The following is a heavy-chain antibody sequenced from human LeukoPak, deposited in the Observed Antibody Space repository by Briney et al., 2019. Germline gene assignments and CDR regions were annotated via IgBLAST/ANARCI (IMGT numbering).Heavy chain of an antibody. CDR1: GFTFSSSA. D-gene: IGHD6-19*01. CDR3: TRTSSGPDY. CDR2: ISTTSTYI. V-gene: IGHV3-21*01. Sequence: GGSLRLSCAASGFTFSSSAMNWVRQAPGKGLDWVSSISTTSTYISYTDSVKGRFTISRDNAKNSLYLQMNSLRVEDTAVYYCTRTSSGPDYWGQGTLVTVSS. J-gene: IGHJ4*02.